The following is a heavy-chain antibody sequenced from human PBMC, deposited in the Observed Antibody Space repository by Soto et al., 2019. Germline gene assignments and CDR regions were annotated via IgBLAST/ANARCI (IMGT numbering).Heavy chain of an antibody. D-gene: IGHD2-15*01. J-gene: IGHJ4*02. CDR3: ARSQQAANSQHPRY. Sequence: LSETLSLTCAVYGGSLSGYYWSWIRQPQGKGLEWIGEINNSGSTKYNQSLKSRVTISVDTSKNQLSLKLSSVTAAETAVYYCARSQQAANSQHPRYWGQGTMVTVS. CDR1: GGSLSGYY. CDR2: INNSGST. V-gene: IGHV4-34*01.